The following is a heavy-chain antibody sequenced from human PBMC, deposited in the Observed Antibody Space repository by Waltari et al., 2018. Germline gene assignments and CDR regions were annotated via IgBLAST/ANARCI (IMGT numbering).Heavy chain of an antibody. Sequence: QVQLQESGPGLVKPSETLSLTCTVSGGSISSYYWSWIRQPPGQGLEWIGYYYYSVSTNDYPSLKSRVTISVDTSKNQFSLKLSSVTAADTAVYYCARVVVPAAIWFDPWGQGTLVTVSS. D-gene: IGHD2-2*01. CDR2: YYYSVST. J-gene: IGHJ5*02. CDR1: GGSISSYY. V-gene: IGHV4-59*01. CDR3: ARVVVPAAIWFDP.